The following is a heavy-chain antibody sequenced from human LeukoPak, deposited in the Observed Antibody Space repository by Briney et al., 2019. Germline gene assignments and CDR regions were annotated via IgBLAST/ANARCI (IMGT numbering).Heavy chain of an antibody. CDR2: INPNTGGT. CDR1: GYTFTDYY. CDR3: ARLNIPMGTFDY. Sequence: ASVKVSCKASGYTFTDYYVHWVRQAPGQGFEWMGWINPNTGGTNYAQKFQGRVTMTRDTSISTAYMELSRLTSDDTAVYFCARLNIPMGTFDYWGQGTLVTVSS. D-gene: IGHD2-2*02. J-gene: IGHJ4*02. V-gene: IGHV1-2*02.